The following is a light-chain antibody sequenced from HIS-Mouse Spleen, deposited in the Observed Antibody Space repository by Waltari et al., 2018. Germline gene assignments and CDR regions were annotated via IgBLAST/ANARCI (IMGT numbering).Light chain of an antibody. CDR3: QAWDSSYSV. CDR1: SSNIGAGYD. Sequence: QSVLTQPPSVSGAPGQRVTISCTGSSSNIGAGYDVHWYQQLPGTAPKLLIYGNSKRPSGSPGRFSGSNSGNTATLTISGTQAMDEADYYCQAWDSSYSVFGGGTKLTVL. J-gene: IGLJ2*01. CDR2: GNS. V-gene: IGLV1-40*01.